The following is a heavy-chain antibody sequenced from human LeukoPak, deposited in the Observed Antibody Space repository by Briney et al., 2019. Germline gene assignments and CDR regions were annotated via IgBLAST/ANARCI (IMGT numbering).Heavy chain of an antibody. D-gene: IGHD2-21*02. V-gene: IGHV4-31*03. CDR1: GGSISSASYY. CDR2: IYYSGTT. J-gene: IGHJ3*02. CDR3: ARDSAVVGGTRLFDI. Sequence: SQTLSLTCTVSGGSISSASYYWSWIRQHPGKGLEWIGHIYYSGTTYYNPSLKNRSNISVDTSKNHFSLKLTSVTAADTAVYYCARDSAVVGGTRLFDIWGQGTMVTVSS.